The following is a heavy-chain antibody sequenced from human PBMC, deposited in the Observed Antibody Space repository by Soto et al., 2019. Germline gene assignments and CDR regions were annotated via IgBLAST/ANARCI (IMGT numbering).Heavy chain of an antibody. D-gene: IGHD3-22*01. Sequence: PSETLSLTCTVSGDSIRSYYWSWIRQPPGKGLEWLGYIYDSGSTNYNPSLKSRVTISVDTSKSQFSLKLSSVTAADTAVYYCARDRAYYESSGLYLDYWGQGTLVTVSS. J-gene: IGHJ4*02. CDR2: IYDSGST. CDR3: ARDRAYYESSGLYLDY. V-gene: IGHV4-59*01. CDR1: GDSIRSYY.